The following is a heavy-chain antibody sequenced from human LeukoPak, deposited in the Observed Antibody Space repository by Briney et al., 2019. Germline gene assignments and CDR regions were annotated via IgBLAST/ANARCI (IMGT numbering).Heavy chain of an antibody. CDR3: ARVDSDAYYYYYMDV. J-gene: IGHJ6*03. CDR2: IKQDGSEK. Sequence: GGSLRLSCAASGFTFSSYWMSWVRQAPGKGLEWVANIKQDGSEKYYVDSVKGRFTISRDNAKNSLYLQMNSLRAEDTAVYYCARVDSDAYYYYYMDVWGKGTTVTVSS. V-gene: IGHV3-7*01. CDR1: GFTFSSYW. D-gene: IGHD3-3*01.